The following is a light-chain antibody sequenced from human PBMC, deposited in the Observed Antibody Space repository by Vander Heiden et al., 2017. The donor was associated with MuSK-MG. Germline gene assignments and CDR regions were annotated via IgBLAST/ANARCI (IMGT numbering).Light chain of an antibody. CDR2: GAS. V-gene: IGKV3-20*01. Sequence: IVLTQSPGTLSLSPGERATLSCRASQSVSSSYLAWYQQKPGQAPRLLIYGASSRATGIPDRFSGSGSGTDFTLTISRLEPEDFAVYYCQKYGSSTLTFGGGNKVEIK. J-gene: IGKJ4*01. CDR1: QSVSSSY. CDR3: QKYGSSTLT.